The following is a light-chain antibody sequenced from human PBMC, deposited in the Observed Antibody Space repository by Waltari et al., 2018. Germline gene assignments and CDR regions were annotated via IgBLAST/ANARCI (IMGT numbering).Light chain of an antibody. V-gene: IGKV1-39*01. J-gene: IGKJ1*01. CDR3: QQSYRTPRT. Sequence: DIQMTQSPSSLSASVGDRVTITCRASQSISSYLNWYQQKPGTAPKLLLYVASTLQSGVPARFSGSGSGTDFTLTISSLQPEDCATYYCQQSYRTPRTCGQGTRVDTK. CDR1: QSISSY. CDR2: VAS.